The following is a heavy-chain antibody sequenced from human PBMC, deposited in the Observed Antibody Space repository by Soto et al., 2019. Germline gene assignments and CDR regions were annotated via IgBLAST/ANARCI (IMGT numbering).Heavy chain of an antibody. J-gene: IGHJ5*02. CDR1: GGTFSSYA. V-gene: IGHV1-69*01. CDR2: IIPIFGTA. D-gene: IGHD6-13*01. CDR3: ARPPQEYSSSGWFDP. Sequence: QVQLVQSGAEVKKPGSSVKVSCKASGGTFSSYAISWVRQAPGQGLEWMGGIIPIFGTANYAQEFQGRITITADESTSTAYMELSSLRSEDTAVYYCARPPQEYSSSGWFDPWGQGTLVTVSS.